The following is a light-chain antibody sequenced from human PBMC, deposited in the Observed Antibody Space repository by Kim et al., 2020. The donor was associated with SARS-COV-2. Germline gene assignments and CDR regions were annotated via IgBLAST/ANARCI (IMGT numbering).Light chain of an antibody. J-gene: IGKJ1*01. CDR3: QQFNSYPQT. CDR1: QGISSA. V-gene: IGKV1-13*02. Sequence: AIQLTQSPSSLSASVGDRVTITCRASQGISSALVWYQQKPGKAPKLLIYDDSSLESGVPSRFSGSESGTDFTLTISSLQPEDFATYYCQQFNSYPQTFGQGTKVDIK. CDR2: DDS.